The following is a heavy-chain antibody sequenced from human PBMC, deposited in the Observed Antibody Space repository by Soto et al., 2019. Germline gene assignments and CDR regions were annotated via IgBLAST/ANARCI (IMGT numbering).Heavy chain of an antibody. CDR2: MSPNSGET. CDR3: ARDEVDSFDY. V-gene: IGHV1-8*01. Sequence: QVQLVQSGAEVKKPGASVKVSCKASGYTFTSYDINWVRQATGQGLEWMGWMSPNSGETGYAQKFQGRVTMTTDTSTSTAYMELRSLRSDDTAVYYCARDEVDSFDYWGQGTLVTVSS. CDR1: GYTFTSYD. D-gene: IGHD3-9*01. J-gene: IGHJ4*02.